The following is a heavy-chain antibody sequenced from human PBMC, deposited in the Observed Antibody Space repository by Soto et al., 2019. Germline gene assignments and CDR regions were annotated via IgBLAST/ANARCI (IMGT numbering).Heavy chain of an antibody. Sequence: EVQLLESGGKLVQPGGSLTLSCAASGFTFSTYAMAWVRQAPGKGLEWVSGVSASGLNTDYADPVKGRFYISRDNSKNTVSLHMNSLRAEDTALYYCAKERPRRTSGYVFEYWGQGTPVTVSS. CDR1: GFTFSTYA. V-gene: IGHV3-23*01. D-gene: IGHD5-18*01. CDR3: AKERPRRTSGYVFEY. CDR2: VSASGLNT. J-gene: IGHJ4*02.